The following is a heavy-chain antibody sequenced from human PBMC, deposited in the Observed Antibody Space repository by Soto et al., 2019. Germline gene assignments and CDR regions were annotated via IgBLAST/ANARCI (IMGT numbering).Heavy chain of an antibody. CDR3: AKDYGYSGYDFVPYCSGGSCYSGYYYYYGMDV. J-gene: IGHJ6*02. D-gene: IGHD2-15*01. CDR2: ISYDGSNK. CDR1: GFTFSSYG. V-gene: IGHV3-30*18. Sequence: QVQLVESGGGVVQPGRSLRLSCAASGFTFSSYGMHWVRQAPGKGLEWVAVISYDGSNKYYADSVKGRFTISRDNSKNTLYLQMNRLRAEDTAVYYCAKDYGYSGYDFVPYCSGGSCYSGYYYYYGMDVWGQGTTVTVSS.